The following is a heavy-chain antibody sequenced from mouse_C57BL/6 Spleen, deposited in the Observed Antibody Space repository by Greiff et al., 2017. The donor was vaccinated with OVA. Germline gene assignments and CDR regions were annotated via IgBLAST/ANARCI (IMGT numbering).Heavy chain of an antibody. V-gene: IGHV1-64*01. Sequence: VQLQQPGAELVKPGASVKLSCKASGYTFTSYWMHWVKQRPGQGLEWIGMIHPNSGSTNYNEKFKSKATLTVDKSSSTAYMQLSSLTSEDSAVYYCAKDSSGDAGFAYWGQGTLVTVSA. J-gene: IGHJ3*01. CDR3: AKDSSGDAGFAY. CDR2: IHPNSGST. CDR1: GYTFTSYW. D-gene: IGHD3-2*02.